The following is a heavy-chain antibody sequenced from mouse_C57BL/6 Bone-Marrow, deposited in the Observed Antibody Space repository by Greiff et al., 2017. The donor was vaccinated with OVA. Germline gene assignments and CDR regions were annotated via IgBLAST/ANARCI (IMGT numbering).Heavy chain of an antibody. D-gene: IGHD1-1*01. CDR2: TFYSGIT. J-gene: IGHJ4*01. CDR1: GFSINSDCY. Sequence: EVQLQQSGPSLVRPSQTLSLTCTVTGFSINSDCYWIWIRQFPGNKLEYIGYTFYSGITYYNPSLESRTYITRDTSKNQFSLKLSSVTTEDTATYYCARGGSGSSYLGAMDYWGQGTSVTVSS. CDR3: ARGGSGSSYLGAMDY. V-gene: IGHV3-3*01.